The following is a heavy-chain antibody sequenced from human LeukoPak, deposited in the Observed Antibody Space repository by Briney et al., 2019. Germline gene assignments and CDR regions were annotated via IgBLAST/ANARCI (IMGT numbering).Heavy chain of an antibody. Sequence: GSLRLSCAASGFTFSNYAMTWVRPAPGKGLEWVSGISGSGSSTYYADSVKGRFTLSRDYPKNTLYLQMNSLRAEDTAVYYCAREGSSGYYPYWGQGILVTVSS. CDR2: ISGSGSST. J-gene: IGHJ4*02. D-gene: IGHD3-22*01. CDR3: AREGSSGYYPY. CDR1: GFTFSNYA. V-gene: IGHV3-23*01.